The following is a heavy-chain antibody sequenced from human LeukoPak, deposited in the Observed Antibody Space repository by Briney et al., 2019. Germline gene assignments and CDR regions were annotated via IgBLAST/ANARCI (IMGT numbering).Heavy chain of an antibody. CDR3: AKGGTGYCSSSSCLYYFHY. Sequence: PGGSLRLSCAASGFTFSTYAMSWVRQAPGKGLEWVSTISDSSATYYADSAKGRFSISRDNSKNTLYLQMNSLRAEDTAVYYCAKGGTGYCSSSSCLYYFHYWGQGTLVTVSS. J-gene: IGHJ4*02. V-gene: IGHV3-23*01. D-gene: IGHD2-2*01. CDR1: GFTFSTYA. CDR2: ISDSSAT.